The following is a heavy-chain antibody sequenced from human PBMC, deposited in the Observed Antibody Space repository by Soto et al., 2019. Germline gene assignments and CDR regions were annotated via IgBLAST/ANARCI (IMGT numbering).Heavy chain of an antibody. CDR1: GFTFSSYG. D-gene: IGHD6-25*01. Sequence: GGSLRLSCAASGFTFSSYGMHWVRQAPGKGLEWVAVISYDGSNKYYADSVKGRFTISRDNSKNTLYLQMNSLRAEDTAVYYCAKDRSGYSSGLFTYWGQGTLVTVSS. CDR2: ISYDGSNK. V-gene: IGHV3-30*18. J-gene: IGHJ4*02. CDR3: AKDRSGYSSGLFTY.